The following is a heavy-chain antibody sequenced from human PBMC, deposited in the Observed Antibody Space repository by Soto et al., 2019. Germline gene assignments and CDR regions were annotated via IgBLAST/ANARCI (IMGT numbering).Heavy chain of an antibody. Sequence: EVQLVESGGGLVQPGGSLTLSCAASGFTFSNYWMHWVRQAPGKGLVWVSRINSGGSSTSYADSVKGRFTISRDNARNTLYVQMNSLRVEHTAVYYCARAGDRGYEPDDWGQGTLVTVSS. D-gene: IGHD5-12*01. J-gene: IGHJ4*02. CDR2: INSGGSST. CDR3: ARAGDRGYEPDD. V-gene: IGHV3-74*01. CDR1: GFTFSNYW.